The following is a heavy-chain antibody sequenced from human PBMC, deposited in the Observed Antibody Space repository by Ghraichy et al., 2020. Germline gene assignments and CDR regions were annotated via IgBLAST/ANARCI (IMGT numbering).Heavy chain of an antibody. J-gene: IGHJ4*02. CDR2: ISGSGGST. CDR1: GFTFSSYA. CDR3: AKVGLSYSSGWYWAVDY. Sequence: ETLSLTCAASGFTFSSYAMSWVRQAPGKGLEWVSAISGSGGSTYYADSVKGRFTISRDNSKNTLYLQMNSLRAEDTAVYYCAKVGLSYSSGWYWAVDYWGQGTLVTVSS. V-gene: IGHV3-23*01. D-gene: IGHD6-19*01.